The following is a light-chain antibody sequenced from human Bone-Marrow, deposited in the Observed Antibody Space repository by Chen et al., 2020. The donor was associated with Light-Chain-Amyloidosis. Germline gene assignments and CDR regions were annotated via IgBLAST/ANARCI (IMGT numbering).Light chain of an antibody. J-gene: IGLJ3*02. V-gene: IGLV2-23*02. CDR3: CSYAGSSTGV. CDR1: SSDVGSYNL. Sequence: QSALTQPASVSGSPGQSITISCTGTSSDVGSYNLVSWYQQHPGKAPKLMIYEVSKRPSGVSNRFSGSKSGNTASLAISGLQADDEADYYCCSYAGSSTGVFGGGTKLTVL. CDR2: EVS.